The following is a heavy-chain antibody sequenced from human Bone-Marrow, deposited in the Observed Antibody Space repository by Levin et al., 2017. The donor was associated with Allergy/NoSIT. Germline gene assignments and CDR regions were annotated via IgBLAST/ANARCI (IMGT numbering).Heavy chain of an antibody. CDR1: GDSLTSHY. CDR2: IYYGGRT. Sequence: SETLSLTCTVSGDSLTSHYWSWIRQSPGKGLEWIGFIYYGGRTNYNPSLKSRVRISVDTSKNQFSLRLATVTAADTAVSYCAKVDSSSWNPPEYYFDCWGQGALVAVSS. J-gene: IGHJ4*02. CDR3: AKVDSSSWNPPEYYFDC. D-gene: IGHD6-13*01. V-gene: IGHV4-59*11.